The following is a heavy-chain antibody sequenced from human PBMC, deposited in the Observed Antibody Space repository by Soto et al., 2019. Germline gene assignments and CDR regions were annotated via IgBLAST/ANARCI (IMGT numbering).Heavy chain of an antibody. CDR1: GGSISSGGYS. CDR2: IYYIGST. D-gene: IGHD6-19*01. J-gene: IGHJ5*02. V-gene: IGHV4-30-2*05. Sequence: SETLSLTCAVSGGSISSGGYSWSWIRQPPGKGLEWIGYIYYIGSTYYNPSLKSRVTISLDTSKNQFSLKLSSVTAADTAVYYCARERPDGCRLDPWGQGTLVTVSS. CDR3: ARERPDGCRLDP.